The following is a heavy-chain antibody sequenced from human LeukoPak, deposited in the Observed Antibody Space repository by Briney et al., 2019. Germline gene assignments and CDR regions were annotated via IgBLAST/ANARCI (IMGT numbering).Heavy chain of an antibody. CDR2: IYYSGST. V-gene: IGHV4-39*07. Sequence: SETLSLTCTVSGGSISSYYWGWIRQPPGKGLEWIGSIYYSGSTYYNPSLKGRVTISVDTSKNQFSLKLSSVTAADTAVYYCAREGSDSSGSDGMDVWGQGTTVTVSS. J-gene: IGHJ6*02. CDR1: GGSISSYY. D-gene: IGHD6-19*01. CDR3: AREGSDSSGSDGMDV.